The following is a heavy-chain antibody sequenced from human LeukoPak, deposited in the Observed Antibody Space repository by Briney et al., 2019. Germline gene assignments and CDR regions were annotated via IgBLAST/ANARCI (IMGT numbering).Heavy chain of an antibody. V-gene: IGHV3-48*03. CDR1: GFTFSSYE. D-gene: IGHD3-9*01. J-gene: IGHJ4*02. CDR2: ISSGGSTI. Sequence: PGGSLRLSCAASGFTFSSYEMNWVRQAPGKGLEWVSYISSGGSTIYYADSVKGRFTISRDNAKNSLYLQMNSLRAEDTAVYYCARATTNWFRTLHFDYWGQGTLVTVSS. CDR3: ARATTNWFRTLHFDY.